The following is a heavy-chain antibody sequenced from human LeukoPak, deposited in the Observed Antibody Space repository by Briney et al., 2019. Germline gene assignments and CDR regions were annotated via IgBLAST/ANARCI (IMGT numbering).Heavy chain of an antibody. V-gene: IGHV3-7*01. D-gene: IGHD3-22*01. Sequence: GGSLRLSYAASGFTFSSNWMSWVRQAPGKGLEWVANIKQDGSEKYYVDSVKGRFTISRDNAKNSLYLQMNSLRAEDTAVYYCARDDSSGYYYRWGQGTLVTVSS. J-gene: IGHJ5*02. CDR2: IKQDGSEK. CDR3: ARDDSSGYYYR. CDR1: GFTFSSNW.